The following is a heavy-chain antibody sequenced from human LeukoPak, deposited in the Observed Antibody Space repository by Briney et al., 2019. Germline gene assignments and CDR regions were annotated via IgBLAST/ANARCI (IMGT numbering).Heavy chain of an antibody. Sequence: GGSLRLSCAASGFTFSSYWMHWVRQAPGKGLVWVSRINGDGSITTYADSVKGRFTISRDNAKNTLYLQMNSPRVEDTAVYYCARDAYSSGWYGYFDYWGQGTLVTVSS. V-gene: IGHV3-74*01. CDR3: ARDAYSSGWYGYFDY. CDR2: INGDGSIT. J-gene: IGHJ4*02. CDR1: GFTFSSYW. D-gene: IGHD6-19*01.